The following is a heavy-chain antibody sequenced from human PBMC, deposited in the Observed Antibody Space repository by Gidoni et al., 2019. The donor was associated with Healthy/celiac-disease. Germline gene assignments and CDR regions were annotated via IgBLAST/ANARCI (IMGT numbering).Heavy chain of an antibody. CDR1: GFTFSSYA. CDR3: ARDLAYDFWSGYYSGSYYYGMDV. J-gene: IGHJ6*02. CDR2: ISYDGSNK. Sequence: QVQLVESGGGVVQPGRSLRLSCAASGFTFSSYAMHWVRQAPGKGLEWVAVISYDGSNKYYADSVKGRFTISRDNSKNTLYRQMNSLRAEDTAVYYCARDLAYDFWSGYYSGSYYYGMDVWGQGTTVTVSS. D-gene: IGHD3-3*01. V-gene: IGHV3-30-3*01.